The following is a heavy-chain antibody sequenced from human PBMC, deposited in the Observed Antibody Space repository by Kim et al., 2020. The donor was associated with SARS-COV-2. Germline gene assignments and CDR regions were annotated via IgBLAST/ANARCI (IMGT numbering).Heavy chain of an antibody. V-gene: IGHV1-46*01. J-gene: IGHJ6*02. CDR3: ARDLHIAVAATYGMDV. Sequence: FQGRVTMTRETSTSTVYMELSSLRSEDTAVYYCARDLHIAVAATYGMDVWGQGTTVTVSS. D-gene: IGHD6-19*01.